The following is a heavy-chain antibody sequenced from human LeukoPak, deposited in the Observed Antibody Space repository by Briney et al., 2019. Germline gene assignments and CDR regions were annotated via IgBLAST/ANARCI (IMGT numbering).Heavy chain of an antibody. CDR1: GGSISTYY. V-gene: IGHV4-59*01. Sequence: SETLSFTCTLSGGSISTYYWSWIRQPPGKGLEWIGYIYHSGSTNYNPSLKSRVTISVGTSKNQFSLKLSSVTAADTAVYYCARGGGYASPIGYWGQGALVTVSS. CDR2: IYHSGST. D-gene: IGHD5-12*01. CDR3: ARGGGYASPIGY. J-gene: IGHJ4*02.